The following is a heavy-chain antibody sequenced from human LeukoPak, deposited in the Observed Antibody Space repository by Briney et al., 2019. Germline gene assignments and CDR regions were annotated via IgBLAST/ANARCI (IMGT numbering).Heavy chain of an antibody. CDR2: ISYDGSNK. V-gene: IGHV3-30-3*01. Sequence: GGSLRLSCAASGFTFSIYAMHRVRQAPGKGLEWVAAISYDGSNKYYADSVKGRFTISRDNSKNTLYLQMNSLRPEDTAVYYCARVGPYCSGTSCYVDYWGQGTLVTVSS. CDR3: ARVGPYCSGTSCYVDY. CDR1: GFTFSIYA. D-gene: IGHD2-2*01. J-gene: IGHJ4*02.